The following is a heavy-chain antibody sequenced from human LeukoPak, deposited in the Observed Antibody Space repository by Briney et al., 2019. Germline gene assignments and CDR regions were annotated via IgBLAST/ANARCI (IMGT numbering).Heavy chain of an antibody. J-gene: IGHJ6*02. CDR1: GGSISSYY. CDR3: QTYYYYYGMDV. CDR2: IFYSGTT. Sequence: SETLSLTCTVSGGSISSYYWSWIRQPPGRGLEWIGYIFYSGTTNYNPSLKSRVTISVDTSKNQFSLRLSSVTAADTAVYYCQTYYYYYGMDVWGQGTTVTVSS. V-gene: IGHV4-59*12.